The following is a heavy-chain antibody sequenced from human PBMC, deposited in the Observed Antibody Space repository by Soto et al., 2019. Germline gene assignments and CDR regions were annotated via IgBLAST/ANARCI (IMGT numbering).Heavy chain of an antibody. V-gene: IGHV4-34*01. Sequence: QVQLQQWGAGLLKPSETLSLNCAVTGGSLSGYYWSWIRQPPGKGLEWIGEVKEGGHTNYSPSLRGRVTISSDTSNNPFSLRLNSVTAADTGVYYCARGQEGVVATHWDQGSLVTVSS. CDR1: GGSLSGYY. J-gene: IGHJ4*02. D-gene: IGHD5-12*01. CDR3: ARGQEGVVATH. CDR2: VKEGGHT.